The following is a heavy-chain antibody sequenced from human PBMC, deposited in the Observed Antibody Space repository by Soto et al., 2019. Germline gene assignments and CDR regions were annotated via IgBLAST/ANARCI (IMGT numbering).Heavy chain of an antibody. Sequence: GGSLRLSCAASGFTFSSYGMHWVRQALGKGLEWVAVISYDGSNKYYADSVKGRFTISRDNSKNTLYLQMNSLRAEDTAVYYCAKDLKQWLVAPVYYGMDVWGQGTTVTVSS. CDR1: GFTFSSYG. CDR2: ISYDGSNK. D-gene: IGHD6-19*01. V-gene: IGHV3-30*18. J-gene: IGHJ6*02. CDR3: AKDLKQWLVAPVYYGMDV.